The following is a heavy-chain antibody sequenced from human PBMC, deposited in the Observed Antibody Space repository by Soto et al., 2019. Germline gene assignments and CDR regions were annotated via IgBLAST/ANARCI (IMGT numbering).Heavy chain of an antibody. CDR3: AKLAPTSNTWY. D-gene: IGHD6-13*01. V-gene: IGHV3-23*01. CDR2: ISANGANT. Sequence: HPGGSLRLSCAASGIIFSNYALSWVRQAPGKGLEWVSGISANGANTYYAESVKGRFTISRDNSKNRLYLQMSSLRAEDTAVYYCAKLAPTSNTWYWGQGTVVTVSS. CDR1: GIIFSNYA. J-gene: IGHJ4*02.